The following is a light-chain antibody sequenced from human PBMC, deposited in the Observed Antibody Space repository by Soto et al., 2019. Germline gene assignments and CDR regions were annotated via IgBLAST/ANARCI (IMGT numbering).Light chain of an antibody. CDR1: NSDVGLYDF. CDR3: QSYDSSLV. CDR2: EVS. Sequence: QSVLTQPASVSGTPGQSITISCTGSNSDVGLYDFVSWYQHHPGRAPKLIVSEVSHRPSGISNRFSGSKSGNTASLTISGLQSEDEADYYCQSYDSSLVFGGGTKLTVL. V-gene: IGLV2-14*01. J-gene: IGLJ2*01.